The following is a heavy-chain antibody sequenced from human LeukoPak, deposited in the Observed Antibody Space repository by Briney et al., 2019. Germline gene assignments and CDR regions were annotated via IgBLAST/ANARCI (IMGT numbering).Heavy chain of an antibody. V-gene: IGHV3-33*07. Sequence: GGSLRLSCAASGFIFRNYGMYWVRQAPRKGLEWVAVIWHDGSAEFYADSVKGRFSISRDDSKNTVYLQMNSLRVEDTALYYCARDSRGGWSGCLDLWGQGIVVTVSS. J-gene: IGHJ4*02. D-gene: IGHD6-19*01. CDR1: GFIFRNYG. CDR3: ARDSRGGWSGCLDL. CDR2: IWHDGSAE.